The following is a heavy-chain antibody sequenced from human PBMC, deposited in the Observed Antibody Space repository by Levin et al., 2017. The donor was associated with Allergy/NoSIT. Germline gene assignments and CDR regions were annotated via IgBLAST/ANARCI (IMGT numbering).Heavy chain of an antibody. Sequence: GESLKISCKASGYTFTSYFMHWVRLAPGQGPEWMGAMYPDDYGTKYAQKFQGRLNVTRDTSTSTVYMELSSLRSEDTAVYYCAREGGDYCSGGSCHRFDPWGQGTLVTVSS. J-gene: IGHJ5*02. CDR1: GYTFTSYF. CDR2: MYPDDYGT. CDR3: AREGGDYCSGGSCHRFDP. V-gene: IGHV1-46*01. D-gene: IGHD2-15*01.